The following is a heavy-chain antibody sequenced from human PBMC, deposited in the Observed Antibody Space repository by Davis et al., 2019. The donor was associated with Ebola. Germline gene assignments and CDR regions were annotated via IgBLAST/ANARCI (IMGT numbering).Heavy chain of an antibody. CDR2: IRGDGSET. Sequence: GGSLRLSCGASGFTFPDYWMTWVRQAPGKGLQWVGNIRGDGSETYYVDSVKGRFTISRDNSKNTLYLQMNSLRAEDTAVYYCACFGGIAAAEYYYYYGMDVWGQGTTVTVSS. CDR3: ACFGGIAAAEYYYYYGMDV. V-gene: IGHV3-7*01. J-gene: IGHJ6*02. CDR1: GFTFPDYW. D-gene: IGHD6-13*01.